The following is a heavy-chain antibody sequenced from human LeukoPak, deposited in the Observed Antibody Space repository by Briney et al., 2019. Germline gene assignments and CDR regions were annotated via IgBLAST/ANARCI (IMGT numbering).Heavy chain of an antibody. CDR2: INPNSGGT. CDR1: GYTFTGYY. V-gene: IGHV1-2*04. D-gene: IGHD3-10*01. CDR3: ARGVYYGSGSVDY. Sequence: GASVKVSCKASGYTFTGYYMHWVRQAPGQGLEWMGWINPNSGGTNYAQKFQGWVTMTRDTSISTAYMELSRLRSDDTAVYYCARGVYYGSGSVDYWGQVTLVTVSS. J-gene: IGHJ4*02.